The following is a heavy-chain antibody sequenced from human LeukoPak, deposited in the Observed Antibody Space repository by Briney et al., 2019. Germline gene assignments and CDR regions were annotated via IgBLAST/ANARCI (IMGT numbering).Heavy chain of an antibody. V-gene: IGHV1-18*01. CDR1: GYTFTSYG. D-gene: IGHD3-22*01. Sequence: ASVKVSCKASGYTFTSYGISWVRQAPGQGLEWMGWISAYNGNTNYAQKLQGRVTMTTDTSTSTAYMELRSLRSDDTAVYHCASVAYYYDSSGYYRPTPSFDYWGQGTLVTVSS. J-gene: IGHJ4*02. CDR3: ASVAYYYDSSGYYRPTPSFDY. CDR2: ISAYNGNT.